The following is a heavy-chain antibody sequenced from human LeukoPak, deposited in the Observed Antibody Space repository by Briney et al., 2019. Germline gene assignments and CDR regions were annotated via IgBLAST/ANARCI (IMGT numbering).Heavy chain of an antibody. J-gene: IGHJ6*03. CDR1: GFTFSSYN. CDR2: ISSSSSYI. Sequence: GGSLRLSCAASGFTFSSYNMNWVRQAPGKVLEWVSSISSSSSYIYYADSVKGRFTISRDNSNNTLYLQMNSLRAEDTAVYYCARDHMYDFWRGRGYYYYMDVWGKGTTVTVSS. D-gene: IGHD3-3*01. V-gene: IGHV3-21*01. CDR3: ARDHMYDFWRGRGYYYYMDV.